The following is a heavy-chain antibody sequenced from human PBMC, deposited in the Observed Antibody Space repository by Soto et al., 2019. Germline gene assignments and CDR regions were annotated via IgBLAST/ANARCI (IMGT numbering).Heavy chain of an antibody. V-gene: IGHV3-30-3*01. D-gene: IGHD6-13*01. J-gene: IGHJ4*02. Sequence: QVQLVESGGGVVQPGRSLRLSCAASGFTFSSYAMHWVRQAPGKGLEWVAVISYDGSNKYYADSVKGRFTISRDNSKNPLYLQMNSLRAEDTAVYYCARETPVIAAAGDYWGQGTLVTVSS. CDR3: ARETPVIAAAGDY. CDR1: GFTFSSYA. CDR2: ISYDGSNK.